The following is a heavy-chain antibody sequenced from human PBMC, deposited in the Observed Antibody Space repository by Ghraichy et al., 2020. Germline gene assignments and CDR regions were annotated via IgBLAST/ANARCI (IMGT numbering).Heavy chain of an antibody. J-gene: IGHJ2*01. Sequence: SETLSLTCAVSGGSISSGGYSWSWIRQPPGKGLEWIGYIYHSGSTYYNPSLQSRVTISVDRSKNQFSLKLSSVTAADTAVYYCARMLQAAKGYVDPWGRGTLVTVSS. CDR1: GGSISSGGYS. CDR3: ARMLQAAKGYVDP. CDR2: IYHSGST. V-gene: IGHV4-30-2*01. D-gene: IGHD2-15*01.